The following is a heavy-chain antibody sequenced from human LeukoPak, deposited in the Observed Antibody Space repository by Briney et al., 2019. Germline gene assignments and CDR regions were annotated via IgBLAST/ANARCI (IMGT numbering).Heavy chain of an antibody. D-gene: IGHD2-8*01. V-gene: IGHV3-23*01. CDR1: GFTFSSYA. Sequence: GGSLRLSCAASGFTFSSYALTWVRQTPGKGLEWVSDISHSDTAYYTKSVEGRFTISRDNSKNTVYLQMNSLRAEDTAIYYCATFGCAHGVCPRPLDFWGQGTLVTVSS. J-gene: IGHJ4*02. CDR2: ISHSDTA. CDR3: ATFGCAHGVCPRPLDF.